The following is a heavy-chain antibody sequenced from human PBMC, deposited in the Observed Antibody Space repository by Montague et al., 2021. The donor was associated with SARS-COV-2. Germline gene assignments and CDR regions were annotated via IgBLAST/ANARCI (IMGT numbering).Heavy chain of an antibody. D-gene: IGHD1-26*01. CDR3: ARKGSGRSDLAY. CDR2: MSPTGST. CDR1: LHSGCPGTW. V-gene: IGHV4-4*02. Sequence: SETLSLTCAGDLHSGCPGTWAQIGRPPVGTPVALVSLMSPTGSTKNKPSLKSRVSMSVDKSWNQFSLRLTSVTAADTAIYYCARKGSGRSDLAYWGQGTLVTVSS. J-gene: IGHJ4*02.